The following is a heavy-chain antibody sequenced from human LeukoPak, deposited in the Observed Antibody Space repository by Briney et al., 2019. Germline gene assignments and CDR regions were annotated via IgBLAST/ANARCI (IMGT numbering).Heavy chain of an antibody. CDR2: IYYSGST. V-gene: IGHV4-39*07. CDR3: ARVGLGVGSGRKASGFDP. Sequence: PSETLSLTCTVSGGSISSSSYYWGWIRHPPGKGWEWIGRIYYSGSTYYNPSLKRRVTISVDTSKNQFSLKLSSVTAADTAVYYCARVGLGVGSGRKASGFDPWGQGTLVTVSS. D-gene: IGHD3-10*01. J-gene: IGHJ5*02. CDR1: GGSISSSSYY.